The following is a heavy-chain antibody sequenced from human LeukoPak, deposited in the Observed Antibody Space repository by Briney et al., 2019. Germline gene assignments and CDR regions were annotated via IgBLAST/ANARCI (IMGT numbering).Heavy chain of an antibody. J-gene: IGHJ4*02. CDR1: GYTFTSYD. Sequence: ASVKVSCKASGYTFTSYDINWVRRATGQGLEWMGWMNPNSGNTGYAQKFQGRVTMTRNTSISTAYMELSSLRSEDTAVYYCARGLLWFGELLRDDYWGQGTLVTVSS. V-gene: IGHV1-8*01. D-gene: IGHD3-10*01. CDR3: ARGLLWFGELLRDDY. CDR2: MNPNSGNT.